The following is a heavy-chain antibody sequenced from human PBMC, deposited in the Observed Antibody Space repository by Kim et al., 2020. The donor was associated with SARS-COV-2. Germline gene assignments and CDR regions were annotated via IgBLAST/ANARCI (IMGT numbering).Heavy chain of an antibody. J-gene: IGHJ6*02. CDR3: ARVRKLERPQGDYYYYGMDV. V-gene: IGHV4-59*01. CDR2: IYYSGST. Sequence: SETLSLTCTVSGGSISSYYWSWIRQPPGKGLEWIGYIYYSGSTNYNPSLKSRVTISVDTSKNQFSLKLSSVTAADTAVYYCARVRKLERPQGDYYYYGMDVWGQGTTVTVSS. CDR1: GGSISSYY. D-gene: IGHD1-1*01.